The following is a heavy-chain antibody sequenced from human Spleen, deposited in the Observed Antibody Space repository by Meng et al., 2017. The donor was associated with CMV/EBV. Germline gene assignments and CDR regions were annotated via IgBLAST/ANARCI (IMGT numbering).Heavy chain of an antibody. V-gene: IGHV3-9*01. CDR2: INWNSGSF. CDR1: GFNFDDYA. CDR3: ARDGDYATEYFQH. Sequence: GGSLRLSCEVSGFNFDDYAMHWVRQAPGKGLEWVSGINWNSGSFDYADSVKGRFTISRDNAKNSLYLQMNSLRAEDTAVYYCARDGDYATEYFQHWGQGTLVTVSS. D-gene: IGHD4-17*01. J-gene: IGHJ1*01.